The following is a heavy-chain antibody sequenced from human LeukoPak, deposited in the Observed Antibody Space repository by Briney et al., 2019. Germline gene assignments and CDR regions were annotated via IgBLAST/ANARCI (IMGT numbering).Heavy chain of an antibody. CDR3: ATFSYAGNAGGSAGS. CDR2: ISYDGSNK. D-gene: IGHD4-23*01. CDR1: GFTFSSYA. J-gene: IGHJ5*02. V-gene: IGHV3-30*14. Sequence: GGSLRLSCAASGFTFSSYAMHWVRQAPGKGLEWVAVISYDGSNKYYADSVKGRFSISRDISKNTVYLQMNSLRAEDTAVYYCATFSYAGNAGGSAGSWGQGTLVTVSS.